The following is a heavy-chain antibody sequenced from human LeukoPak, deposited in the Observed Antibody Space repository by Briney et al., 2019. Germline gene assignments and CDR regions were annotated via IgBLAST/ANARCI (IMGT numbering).Heavy chain of an antibody. CDR3: ARPVVAATNTFDP. CDR1: GYSISSGYY. J-gene: IGHJ5*02. CDR2: IYHSGST. Sequence: SETLSLTCTVSGYSISSGYYWGWIRQPPGKGLEWIGSIYHSGSTYYNPSLKSRVTISVDTSKNQFSLKLSSVTAAVTAVYYCARPVVAATNTFDPWGQGTLVTVSS. V-gene: IGHV4-38-2*02. D-gene: IGHD2-15*01.